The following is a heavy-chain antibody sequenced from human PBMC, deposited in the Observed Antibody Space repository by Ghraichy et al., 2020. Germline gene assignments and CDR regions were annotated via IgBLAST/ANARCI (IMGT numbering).Heavy chain of an antibody. CDR3: VRVHCSSSTCFFPDAFDM. Sequence: SETLSLTCTVSGGSISSSSNYWGWIRQPPGKGLEWIGNIYYSGSTYYNPSLKSRVTISVDTSKNQFSLKLSFVTAAYTALYYCVRVHCSSSTCFFPDAFDMWGQVTVVTVSP. CDR2: IYYSGST. V-gene: IGHV4-39*01. CDR1: GGSISSSSNY. J-gene: IGHJ3*02. D-gene: IGHD2-2*01.